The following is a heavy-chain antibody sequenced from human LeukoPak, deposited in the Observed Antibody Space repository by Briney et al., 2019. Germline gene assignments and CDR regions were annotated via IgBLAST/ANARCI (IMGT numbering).Heavy chain of an antibody. V-gene: IGHV3-74*01. CDR1: GFSFYSYW. CDR3: ARARYTGGDY. D-gene: IGHD1-1*01. J-gene: IGHJ4*02. CDR2: INRDGTNT. Sequence: GGSLRLSCEASGFSFYSYWMHWVRLDPGKGLTWVSRINRDGTNTSYADSVRGRFTISRDNAKNSLYLQMNSLRAEDTAVYYCARARYTGGDYWGQGTLVTVSS.